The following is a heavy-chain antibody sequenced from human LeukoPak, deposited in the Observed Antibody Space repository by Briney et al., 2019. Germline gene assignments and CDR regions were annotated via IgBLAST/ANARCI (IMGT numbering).Heavy chain of an antibody. V-gene: IGHV4-39*07. CDR3: ARDFLARRPRGVVARFDP. Sequence: SETLSLTCTLSGGSISSSSYYWGWLRQPPGKGLEWIVSIYYSGSTYYNPSLKSRVTISVDTSKNQFSLKLSSVTAADTAVYYCARDFLARRPRGVVARFDPWGQGTLVTVSS. D-gene: IGHD2-15*01. CDR2: IYYSGST. CDR1: GGSISSSSYY. J-gene: IGHJ5*02.